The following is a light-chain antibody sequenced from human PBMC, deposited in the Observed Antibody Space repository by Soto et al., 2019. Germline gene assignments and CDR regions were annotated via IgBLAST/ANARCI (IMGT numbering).Light chain of an antibody. CDR2: DVG. Sequence: QSALTQPASVSGSPGQSITISCTGTSSDVGYYNYVSWYQQHPAKAPKLIIYDVGRRPSGVSDRFSGSKSGNTASLTISGLQPEDEAGYYCCSYTTSGTRVFGTGTKVTVL. V-gene: IGLV2-14*03. CDR3: CSYTTSGTRV. J-gene: IGLJ1*01. CDR1: SSDVGYYNY.